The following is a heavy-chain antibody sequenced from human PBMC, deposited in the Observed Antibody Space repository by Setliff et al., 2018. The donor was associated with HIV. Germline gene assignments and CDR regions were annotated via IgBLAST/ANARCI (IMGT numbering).Heavy chain of an antibody. J-gene: IGHJ4*02. V-gene: IGHV3-48*04. CDR1: DFSFSRYD. CDR2: ISSSSSTV. Sequence: GGSLRLSCAASDFSFSRYDMNWVRQAPGKGLECVSYISSSSSTVYYADSVKGRFTISRDNAKNSLYLQMNSLRAEDTAIYYCAKRLAGSNTWYHFDTWGQGTLVTVSS. CDR3: AKRLAGSNTWYHFDT. D-gene: IGHD6-13*01.